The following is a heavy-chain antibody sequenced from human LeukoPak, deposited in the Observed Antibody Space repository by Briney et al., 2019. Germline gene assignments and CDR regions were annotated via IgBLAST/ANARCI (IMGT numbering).Heavy chain of an antibody. J-gene: IGHJ2*01. CDR2: ISSSSVHI. CDR1: RFTFSIYS. CDR3: ARGVPLVYCGGDCYRGYFDL. V-gene: IGHV3-21*01. Sequence: PGGSLRLSCAASRFTFSIYSMNWVRQAPGKGLEWVSSISSSSVHIYYADSLKGRFTISRDNAKNSLYLQMNSLRAEDTAVYYCARGVPLVYCGGDCYRGYFDLWGRGTLVTVSS. D-gene: IGHD2-21*02.